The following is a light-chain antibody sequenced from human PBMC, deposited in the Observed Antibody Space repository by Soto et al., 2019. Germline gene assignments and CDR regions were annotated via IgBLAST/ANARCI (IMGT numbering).Light chain of an antibody. CDR2: TNS. V-gene: IGLV1-44*01. Sequence: QPVLTQPPSASGTPGQRVNISCSGSNSNIGSNTVNWYQQVPGTAPKLLIYTNSHRSSGVPDRFSGSKSGTSASLVISGLQSEDEANYYCAAWDDGLKGLDWVFGGGTKLTVL. CDR1: NSNIGSNT. CDR3: AAWDDGLKGLDWV. J-gene: IGLJ3*02.